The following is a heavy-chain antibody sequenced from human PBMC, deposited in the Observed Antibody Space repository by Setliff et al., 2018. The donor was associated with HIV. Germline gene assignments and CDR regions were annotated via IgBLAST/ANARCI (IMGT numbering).Heavy chain of an antibody. V-gene: IGHV4-38-2*02. Sequence: SETLSLTCNVSGGSISRGYFWVWVRQPPGKGLEWIGSVSHSGNTDYNISLKSRVTISIDNSNNHFSLKLRSVTAADTAVYYCARDNILWSKDYWGQGTLVTVSS. CDR1: GGSISRGYF. J-gene: IGHJ4*02. D-gene: IGHD3-16*01. CDR2: VSHSGNT. CDR3: ARDNILWSKDY.